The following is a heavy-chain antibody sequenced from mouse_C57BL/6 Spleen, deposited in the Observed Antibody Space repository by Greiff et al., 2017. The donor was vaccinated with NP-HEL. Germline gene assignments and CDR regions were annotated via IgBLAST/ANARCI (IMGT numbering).Heavy chain of an antibody. CDR3: ARFWGYDYDGGFAY. V-gene: IGHV1-9*01. J-gene: IGHJ3*01. CDR2: ILPGSGST. D-gene: IGHD2-4*01. Sequence: QVQLKESGAELMKPGASVKLSCKATGYTFTGYWIEWVKQRPGHGLEWIGEILPGSGSTNYNEKFKGKATFTADTSSNTAYMQLSSLTTEDSAIDYCARFWGYDYDGGFAYWGQGTLVTVSA. CDR1: GYTFTGYW.